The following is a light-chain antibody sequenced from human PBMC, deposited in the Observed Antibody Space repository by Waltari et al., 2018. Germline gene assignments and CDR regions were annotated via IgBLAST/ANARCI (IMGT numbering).Light chain of an antibody. CDR1: QGISNS. V-gene: IGKV1-NL1*01. Sequence: DIQMTQSPSSLSASVGDRVTITCRASQGISNSLAWSQQKPGTAPKLLLYAASTLESGVPSRFSGSGSGTDYTLTISSLQPEDFATYYCQQYYSIPPVTFGPGTRVDFK. CDR3: QQYYSIPPVT. CDR2: AAS. J-gene: IGKJ3*01.